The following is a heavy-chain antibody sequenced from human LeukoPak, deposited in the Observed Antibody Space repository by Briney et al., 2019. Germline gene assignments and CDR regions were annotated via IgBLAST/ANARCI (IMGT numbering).Heavy chain of an antibody. CDR3: ARDSPGVTTGAFDI. J-gene: IGHJ3*02. CDR2: IYSGGST. D-gene: IGHD4-17*01. V-gene: IGHV3-53*01. Sequence: GGSLRLSCAASGFTVSNTYMSWVRQAPEKGLEWVSVIYSGGSTYYADSVKGRFTISRDNSKNTLYLQMNSLRAEDTAVYYCARDSPGVTTGAFDIWGQGTMVTVSS. CDR1: GFTVSNTY.